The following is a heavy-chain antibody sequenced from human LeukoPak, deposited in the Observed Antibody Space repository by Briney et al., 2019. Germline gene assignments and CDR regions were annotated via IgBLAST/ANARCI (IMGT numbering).Heavy chain of an antibody. CDR3: ARPYSSGWYGDFDY. CDR1: GFTFSTSW. CDR2: ISYDGSDK. Sequence: PGGSLRLSCAASGFTFSTSWMTWVRQAPGKGLEWVAVISYDGSDKYYADSVKGRFTISRDNSKNTLYLQMNSLRVEDAAVYYCARPYSSGWYGDFDYWGQGTPVTVSS. D-gene: IGHD6-19*01. V-gene: IGHV3-30*03. J-gene: IGHJ4*02.